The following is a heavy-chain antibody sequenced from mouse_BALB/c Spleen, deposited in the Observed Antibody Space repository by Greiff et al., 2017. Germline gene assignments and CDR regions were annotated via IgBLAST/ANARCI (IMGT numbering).Heavy chain of an antibody. Sequence: DVMLVESGGGLVKPGGSLKLSCAASGFTFSSYAMSWVRQTPEKRLEWVASISSGGSTYYPDSVKGRFTISRDNARNILYLQMSSLRSEDTAMYYCARVYGNYWFAYWGQGTLVTVSA. J-gene: IGHJ3*01. V-gene: IGHV5-6-5*01. D-gene: IGHD2-1*01. CDR1: GFTFSSYA. CDR3: ARVYGNYWFAY. CDR2: ISSGGST.